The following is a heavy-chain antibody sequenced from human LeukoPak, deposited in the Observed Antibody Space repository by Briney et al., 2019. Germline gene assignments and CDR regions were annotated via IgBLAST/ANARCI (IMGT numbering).Heavy chain of an antibody. D-gene: IGHD3-10*01. V-gene: IGHV3-30*03. CDR1: GFXFSRYG. CDR2: TSYDGTKK. Sequence: GGSLRLSCAASGFXFSRYGIHWVRQAPGKGLEWVAVTSYDGTKKDYADHVKGRFTISRDNSQNTLYLQMNSLRAEDTAVYYCARVGYYASGPFSYFDYWGQGTLVTVSS. J-gene: IGHJ4*02. CDR3: ARVGYYASGPFSYFDY.